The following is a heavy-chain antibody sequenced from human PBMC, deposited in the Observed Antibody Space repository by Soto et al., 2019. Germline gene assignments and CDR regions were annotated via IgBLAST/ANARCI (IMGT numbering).Heavy chain of an antibody. CDR2: ITGSGGGT. D-gene: IGHD6-13*01. CDR1: GFTFSNYA. V-gene: IGHV3-23*01. CDR3: AKRPLTAAGFDY. J-gene: IGHJ4*02. Sequence: EVQLLESGGGLVQPGGSLRLSCAASGFTFSNYAMTWVRQAPGKGLEWVSVITGSGGGTYFVDSVKGRFTISRDNSKKTVYLQMNSLRAEYTAVYYCAKRPLTAAGFDYWGQGTLVTVSS.